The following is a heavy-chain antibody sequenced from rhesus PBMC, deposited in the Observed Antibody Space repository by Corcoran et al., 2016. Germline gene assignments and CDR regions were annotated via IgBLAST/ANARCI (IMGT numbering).Heavy chain of an antibody. J-gene: IGHJ4*01. V-gene: IGHV3-30*02. Sequence: EVQLVESGGGLVQPGGSLRLSCAASGFTFSNSWMSWVRQAPGKGLEWVARIKRKDDGETADYAASVKDRFTISRDDSKNTLYLQMNSLKTEDTAVYYCTTQYYEDDYGYYYTRIFDYWGQGVLVTVSS. D-gene: IGHD3-9*01. CDR2: IKRKDDGETA. CDR1: GFTFSNSW. CDR3: TTQYYEDDYGYYYTRIFDY.